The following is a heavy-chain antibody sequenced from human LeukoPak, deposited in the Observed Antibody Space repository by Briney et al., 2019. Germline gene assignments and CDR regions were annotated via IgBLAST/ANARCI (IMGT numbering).Heavy chain of an antibody. CDR3: ACLTTADAFDI. CDR2: IYDSGST. D-gene: IGHD3-22*01. Sequence: PSETLSLTCTVSGGSISSYYWSWIRQPPGKGLEWIGYIYDSGSTNYNPTLKSRVTISVDTSKNQFSLKLSSVTAADTAVYYCACLTTADAFDIWGQGTMVTVSS. CDR1: GGSISSYY. V-gene: IGHV4-59*01. J-gene: IGHJ3*02.